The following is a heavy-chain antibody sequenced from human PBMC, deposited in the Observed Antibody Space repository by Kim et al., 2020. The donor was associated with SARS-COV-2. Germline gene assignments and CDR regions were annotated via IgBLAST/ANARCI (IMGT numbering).Heavy chain of an antibody. D-gene: IGHD6-13*01. CDR1: GFTFGDYA. Sequence: GGSLRLSCAASGFTFGDYAMHWVRQAPGKGLEWVSGIRWNSGSIGYADSVKGRFTISRDNAKNSLYLQMNSLRAEDTALYYCAKAGGAAAGDVDYWGQGTLGTVSS. CDR3: AKAGGAAAGDVDY. V-gene: IGHV3-9*01. J-gene: IGHJ4*02. CDR2: IRWNSGSI.